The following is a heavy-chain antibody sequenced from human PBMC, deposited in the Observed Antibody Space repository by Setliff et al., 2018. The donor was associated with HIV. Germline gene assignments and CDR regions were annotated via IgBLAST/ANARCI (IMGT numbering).Heavy chain of an antibody. D-gene: IGHD3-16*02. CDR2: MNPSGGSI. J-gene: IGHJ6*02. Sequence: ASVKVSCKASGYTFTSYYMHWVRQAPGQGLEWMGIMNPSGGSISYAQKFQGRVTMTSDTSTSTVYMELSSLRSEDTAVYYCARAKAVGGVIITGGLDVWGQGTTVTVSS. CDR3: ARAKAVGGVIITGGLDV. V-gene: IGHV1-46*01. CDR1: GYTFTSYY.